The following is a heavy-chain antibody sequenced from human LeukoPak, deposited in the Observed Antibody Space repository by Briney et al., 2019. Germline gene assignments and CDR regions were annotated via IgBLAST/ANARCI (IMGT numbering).Heavy chain of an antibody. CDR2: ISNSGTT. CDR3: ARVVRGAVTSNWFDP. CDR1: GGSMNDNY. V-gene: IGHV4-59*01. Sequence: SETLSLTCSVSGGSMNDNYLTWIRQAPGKGLERIGYISNSGTTDYNPSLKSRVTMSVDTSKNEFSLKLTSVTAADTAMYYCARVVRGAVTSNWFDPWGQGTLVTVSS. D-gene: IGHD4-17*01. J-gene: IGHJ5*02.